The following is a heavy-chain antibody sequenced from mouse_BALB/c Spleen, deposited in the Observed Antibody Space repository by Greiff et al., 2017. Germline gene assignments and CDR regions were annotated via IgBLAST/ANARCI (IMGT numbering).Heavy chain of an antibody. D-gene: IGHD1-1*02. CDR2: IRSKSNNYAT. J-gene: IGHJ4*01. CDR1: GFTFNTYA. Sequence: EVKLMESGGGLVQPKGSLKLSCAASGFTFNTYAMNWVRQAPGKGLEWVARIRSKSNNYATYYADSVKDRFTISRDDSQSMLYLQMNNLKTEDTAMYYCVYDSYAMDYWGQGTSVTVSS. CDR3: VYDSYAMDY. V-gene: IGHV10-1*02.